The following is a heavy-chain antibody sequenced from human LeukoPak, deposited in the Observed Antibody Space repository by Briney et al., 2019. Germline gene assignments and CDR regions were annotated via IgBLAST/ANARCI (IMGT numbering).Heavy chain of an antibody. Sequence: GGSLRLSCAASGFTFSSYAMSWVRQAPGKGLEWVSAISGSGGSTYYADSVKGRFTISRDNSKNTLYLQMNSLRAEDTAVYYCARDPFGELFSDYWGQGTLVTVSS. CDR2: ISGSGGST. D-gene: IGHD3-10*01. CDR3: ARDPFGELFSDY. CDR1: GFTFSSYA. V-gene: IGHV3-23*01. J-gene: IGHJ4*02.